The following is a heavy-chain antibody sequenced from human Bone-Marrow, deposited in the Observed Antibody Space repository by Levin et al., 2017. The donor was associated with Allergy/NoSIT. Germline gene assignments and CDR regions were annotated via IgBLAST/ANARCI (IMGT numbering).Heavy chain of an antibody. CDR3: AKETAGFSDYADHYHYYGVDV. CDR2: ISWNGDTI. V-gene: IGHV3-9*01. Sequence: GGSLRLSCVASGFSFDDYAIHWVRQAPGKGLEWVSRISWNGDTITYADSVKGRFTVSRDNAKNSLYLQMNNLRVEDTALYYCAKETAGFSDYADHYHYYGVDVWGRGTAVSVSS. J-gene: IGHJ6*02. D-gene: IGHD5-12*01. CDR1: GFSFDDYA.